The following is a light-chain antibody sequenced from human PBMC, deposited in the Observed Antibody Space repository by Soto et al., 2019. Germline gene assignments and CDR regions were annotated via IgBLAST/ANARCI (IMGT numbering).Light chain of an antibody. Sequence: DIQMTQSPTSLSASVGDRVTITCRASQDIRDFVAWYQQKPGKAPKLLIYAESTLQSGVPSRFSGSGSGTDFTISDNSLQPEDVDTYSFQQYSSAPFFGPGTKVEIK. CDR3: QQYSSAPF. J-gene: IGKJ3*01. CDR2: AES. V-gene: IGKV1-27*01. CDR1: QDIRDF.